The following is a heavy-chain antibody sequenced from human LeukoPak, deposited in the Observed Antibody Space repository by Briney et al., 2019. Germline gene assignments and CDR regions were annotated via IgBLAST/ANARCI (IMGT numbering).Heavy chain of an antibody. J-gene: IGHJ4*02. Sequence: PGGSLRLSCAASGFTFSSYEMNWVRQAPGKGLEWVSYISSSTTTIYYADSVKGRVTISRDNAKNALYLQMNSLRAEDTAVYYCARESPSYGGNVFDYWGQGTLVTVSS. CDR1: GFTFSSYE. CDR3: ARESPSYGGNVFDY. V-gene: IGHV3-48*03. CDR2: ISSSTTTI. D-gene: IGHD4-23*01.